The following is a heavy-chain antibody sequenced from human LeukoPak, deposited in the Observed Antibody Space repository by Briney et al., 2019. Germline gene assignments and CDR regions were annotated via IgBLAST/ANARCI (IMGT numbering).Heavy chain of an antibody. CDR2: ISAYNGNT. Sequence: ASVKVSCKASGYTFTSYGISWVRQAPGQGLEWMGWISAYNGNTNYAQKLQGRVTMTTDTSTSTAYMELRSLRSDDTAVYYCATLLNDYQLLYSSYTQYYYGMDVWGQGTTVTVSS. CDR3: ATLLNDYQLLYSSYTQYYYGMDV. CDR1: GYTFTSYG. D-gene: IGHD2-2*01. J-gene: IGHJ6*02. V-gene: IGHV1-18*01.